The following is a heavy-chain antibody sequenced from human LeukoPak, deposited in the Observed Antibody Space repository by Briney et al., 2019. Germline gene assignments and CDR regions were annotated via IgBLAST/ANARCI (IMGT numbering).Heavy chain of an antibody. V-gene: IGHV1-69*01. CDR3: ARGRGNSSPSLNYFDH. D-gene: IGHD6-6*01. J-gene: IGHJ4*02. CDR2: IIPLYGTT. CDR1: GFTFSSHP. Sequence: ASVKVSCKASGFTFSSHPFSWVRQGPGQGLEWMGVIIPLYGTTDYTQKFQGRVTMTADGPTRTVYMELSGMTSEDTAVYYCARGRGNSSPSLNYFDHWGQGTPVTVSS.